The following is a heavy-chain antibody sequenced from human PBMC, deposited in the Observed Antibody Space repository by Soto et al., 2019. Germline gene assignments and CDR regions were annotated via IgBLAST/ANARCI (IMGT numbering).Heavy chain of an antibody. CDR1: GFTFSDYY. CDR2: ISSSGSTI. D-gene: IGHD2-21*02. V-gene: IGHV3-11*01. J-gene: IGHJ4*02. CDR3: ASAYCGGDCYGNDY. Sequence: GGSLRLSGAASGFTFSDYYMSWIRQAPGKGLEWVSYISSSGSTIYYADSVKGRFTISRDNAKNSLYLQMNSLRAEDTAVYYCASAYCGGDCYGNDYWGQGTLVTVSS.